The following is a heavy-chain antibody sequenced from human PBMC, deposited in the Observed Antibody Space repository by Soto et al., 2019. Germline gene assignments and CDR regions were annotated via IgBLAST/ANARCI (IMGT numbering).Heavy chain of an antibody. CDR1: GYTFTGYT. Sequence: QAHLVQSGAEVKKPGASVKVSCKASGYTFTGYTFHWVRQAPGQGLEWMAWINSSSSDSSFAPKIQGRVTVTMDAPSSTAYMELTRLRSDDTAVYYCATEMATIKGVFDKWGQGTPVGVSS. V-gene: IGHV1-2*02. D-gene: IGHD3-10*01. CDR2: INSSSSDS. J-gene: IGHJ4*02. CDR3: ATEMATIKGVFDK.